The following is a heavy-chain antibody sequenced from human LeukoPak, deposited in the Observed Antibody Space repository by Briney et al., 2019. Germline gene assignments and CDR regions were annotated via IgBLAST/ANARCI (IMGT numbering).Heavy chain of an antibody. V-gene: IGHV4-34*01. CDR1: GGSFSGYY. J-gene: IGHJ4*02. CDR2: INHSGST. D-gene: IGHD3-16*01. CDR3: ARGLKGWAAYDYFDY. Sequence: NSSETLSLTCAVYGGSFSGYYWSWIRQPPEKGLEWIGEINHSGSTNYNPSLKSRVTISVDTSKNQFSLKLSSVSAADTAVYYCARGLKGWAAYDYFDYWGQGTLVTVSS.